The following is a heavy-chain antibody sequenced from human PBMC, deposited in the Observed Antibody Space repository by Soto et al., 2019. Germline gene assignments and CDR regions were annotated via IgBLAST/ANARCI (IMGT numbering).Heavy chain of an antibody. D-gene: IGHD3-22*01. CDR1: GGGVSCCSAV. Sequence: SQTRLLTCAISGGGVSCCSAVCEWLRKALARVGQLLVRTYSRSKWYNHYAVSVQGRMTIHAHTSKTEYSLHLNSVPPEDTAVYFCASFDGLRVGNIFYCGFVVWGKGTLVTVSS. CDR2: TYSRSKWYN. CDR3: ASFDGLRVGNIFYCGFVV. V-gene: IGHV6-1*01. J-gene: IGHJ6*04.